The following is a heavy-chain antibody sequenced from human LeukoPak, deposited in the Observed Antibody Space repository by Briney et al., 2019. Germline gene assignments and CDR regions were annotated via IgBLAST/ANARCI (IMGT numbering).Heavy chain of an antibody. D-gene: IGHD2-2*01. V-gene: IGHV1-8*01. J-gene: IGHJ5*02. CDR2: MNPNSGNT. Sequence: ASVKVSCKASGYTFTSYDINWVRQATGQGLEWMGWMNPNSGNTGYAQKFQGRVTMTRNTSISTAYMELSSLRSEDTAVYYCARGDREYCSSTSCTWGSGWFDPWGQGTLVTVSS. CDR1: GYTFTSYD. CDR3: ARGDREYCSSTSCTWGSGWFDP.